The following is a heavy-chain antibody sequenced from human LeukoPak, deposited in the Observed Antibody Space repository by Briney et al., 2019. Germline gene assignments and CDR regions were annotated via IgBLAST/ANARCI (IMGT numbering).Heavy chain of an antibody. CDR2: INPNSGGT. J-gene: IGHJ4*02. D-gene: IGHD2-21*02. CDR1: GYTFTGYY. CDR3: ARAPAAYCGGDCYPYFDY. Sequence: ASVKVSCKASGYTFTGYYMHWVRQAPGQGLEWMGWINPNSGGTNYAQKFQGRVTMTRDTSISTAYMELRSLRSDDTAVYYCARAPAAYCGGDCYPYFDYWGQGTLVTVSS. V-gene: IGHV1-2*02.